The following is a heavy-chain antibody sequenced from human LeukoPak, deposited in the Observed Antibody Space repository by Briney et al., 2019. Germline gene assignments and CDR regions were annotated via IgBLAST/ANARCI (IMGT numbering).Heavy chain of an antibody. CDR3: ARAPGIAAAGTHFDF. D-gene: IGHD6-13*01. CDR1: GGSLSSYY. CDR2: IYYSGSA. V-gene: IGHV4-59*01. Sequence: SETLSLTCTVSGGSLSSYYWSWLRQPPAKGLEWIGYIYYSGSAKYNPSLKSRVTISVDTSKNQFSLKLSSVTAGDTAVYYCARAPGIAAAGTHFDFWGQGTLVTVSS. J-gene: IGHJ4*02.